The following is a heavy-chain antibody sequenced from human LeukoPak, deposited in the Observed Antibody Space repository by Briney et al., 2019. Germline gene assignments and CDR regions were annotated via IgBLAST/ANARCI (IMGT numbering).Heavy chain of an antibody. D-gene: IGHD4-11*01. CDR2: TSDSGGNT. Sequence: PGGSLRLSCAASGFTFSSYAMSWARQAPGKGLEWVSATSDSGGNTYYADFVKGRFTISRDNSKSTLYLEMNSLRAEDTAVYYCAREGANDYSNYGWFDPWGQGTLVTVSS. CDR3: AREGANDYSNYGWFDP. J-gene: IGHJ5*02. CDR1: GFTFSSYA. V-gene: IGHV3-23*01.